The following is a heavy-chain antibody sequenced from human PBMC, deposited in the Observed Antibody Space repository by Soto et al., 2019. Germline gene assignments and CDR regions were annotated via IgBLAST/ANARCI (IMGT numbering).Heavy chain of an antibody. Sequence: EVQLLESGGGLIQPGGSLRLSCAASGFTFTTYAMRWVRQAPGKGLEWVSAISASGDITYYADSVKGRFTISRASSKNTLYLPMNGLRAEDTAIYYCAKESNLIPWGSHHWGQGTLVTVSS. CDR1: GFTFTTYA. CDR3: AKESNLIPWGSHH. CDR2: ISASGDIT. D-gene: IGHD3-16*01. V-gene: IGHV3-23*01. J-gene: IGHJ5*02.